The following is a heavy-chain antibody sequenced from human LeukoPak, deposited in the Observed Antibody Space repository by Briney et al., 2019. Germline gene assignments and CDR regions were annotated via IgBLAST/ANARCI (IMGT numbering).Heavy chain of an antibody. J-gene: IGHJ4*02. V-gene: IGHV3-7*01. Sequence: GGSLRLSCAASGFTFSNYWMSWVRQAPGKGLEWVANIKEDGSVKYYVDSVKGRFTISRDNAKNSLYLQMNSVRAEDTALYYCARVGYYSSGYVDYWGQGTLVTVSS. CDR3: ARVGYYSSGYVDY. D-gene: IGHD3-22*01. CDR2: IKEDGSVK. CDR1: GFTFSNYW.